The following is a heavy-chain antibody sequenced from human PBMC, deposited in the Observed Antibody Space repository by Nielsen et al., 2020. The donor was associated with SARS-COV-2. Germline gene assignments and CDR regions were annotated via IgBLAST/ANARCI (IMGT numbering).Heavy chain of an antibody. Sequence: GGSLRLSCAASGFTFDDYAMHWVRQVPGKGLEWVSGISWNSGSIGYADSVKGRFTISRDNAKNSLYLQMNSLRAEDTALYYCASLWSGYSDYWGQGTLVTVSS. D-gene: IGHD3-3*01. CDR3: ASLWSGYSDY. CDR1: GFTFDDYA. J-gene: IGHJ4*02. CDR2: ISWNSGSI. V-gene: IGHV3-9*01.